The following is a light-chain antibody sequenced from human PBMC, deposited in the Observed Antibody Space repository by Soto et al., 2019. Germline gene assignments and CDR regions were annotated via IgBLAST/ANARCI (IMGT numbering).Light chain of an antibody. V-gene: IGKV3-15*01. CDR2: DTS. CDR1: QGIGDT. J-gene: IGKJ4*01. Sequence: EILMTQSPATLSVSPGEGATPSCRASQGIGDTLAWYQQKPGQTPRLLIYDTSIRATGVPARFSGSRSGAEFTLTISSLQSEDFAVYYCQHYVNWPLTFGGGTKVDIK. CDR3: QHYVNWPLT.